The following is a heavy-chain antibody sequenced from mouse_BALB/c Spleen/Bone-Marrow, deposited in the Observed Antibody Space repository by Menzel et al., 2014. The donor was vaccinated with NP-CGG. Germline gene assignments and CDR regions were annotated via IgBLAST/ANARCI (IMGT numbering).Heavy chain of an antibody. Sequence: VQLQRPGAELVKPGASVKLSCTASGFNIKDTYMHWVKQRPEQGLEWIGRIDPANGNIKYDPKFQGKATITADTSSNTAYLQLNSLTSEDTAVYYCAPYYYGRWFANWGQGTLVTVSA. CDR2: IDPANGNI. V-gene: IGHV14-3*02. CDR1: GFNIKDTY. J-gene: IGHJ3*01. D-gene: IGHD1-1*01. CDR3: APYYYGRWFAN.